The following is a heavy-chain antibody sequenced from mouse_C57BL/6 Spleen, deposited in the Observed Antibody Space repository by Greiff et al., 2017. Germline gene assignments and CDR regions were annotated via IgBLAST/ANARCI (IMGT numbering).Heavy chain of an antibody. CDR1: GYTFTSYW. V-gene: IGHV1-50*01. CDR3: ARRGLYDYPFAY. CDR2: IDPSDSYT. J-gene: IGHJ3*01. D-gene: IGHD2-4*01. Sequence: VQLQQPGAELVKPGASVKLSCKASGYTFTSYWMQWVKQRPGQGLEWIGEIDPSDSYTNYNQKFKGKATLTVDTSSSTAYMQLSSLTSEDSAVYYCARRGLYDYPFAYWGQGTLVTVSA.